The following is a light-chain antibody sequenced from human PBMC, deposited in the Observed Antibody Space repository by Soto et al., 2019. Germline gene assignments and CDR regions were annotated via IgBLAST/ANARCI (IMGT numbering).Light chain of an antibody. CDR2: KAS. CDR3: QQNSRCSA. V-gene: IGKV1-5*03. Sequence: DIQMTQSPSTLSASVGDRVTITCRASQTISSWLAWYQQKPGMAPKLLIYKASTLQSGVPSRFSGSGSGTEFTLTISSLQPDDFASYYCQQNSRCSAFGQGTKV. CDR1: QTISSW. J-gene: IGKJ1*01.